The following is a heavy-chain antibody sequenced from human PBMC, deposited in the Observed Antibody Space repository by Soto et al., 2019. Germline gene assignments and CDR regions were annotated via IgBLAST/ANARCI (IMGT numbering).Heavy chain of an antibody. J-gene: IGHJ5*02. CDR2: MSYDGVRK. CDR3: VKDMEHSLIRGWFDP. D-gene: IGHD3-3*02. Sequence: QVQLVESGGGEAQPGRSLRLSCAAPGFNFSTHGMHWVRQAPGKGLEWVAVMSYDGVRKYYADSVMGRFTISRDISKNTLYLQMNSLRPEDTAVYYCVKDMEHSLIRGWFDPWGQGTLVIVSS. CDR1: GFNFSTHG. V-gene: IGHV3-30*18.